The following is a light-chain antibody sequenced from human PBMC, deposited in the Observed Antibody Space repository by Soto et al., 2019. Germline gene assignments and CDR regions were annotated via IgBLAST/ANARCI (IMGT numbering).Light chain of an antibody. Sequence: DFQMTQSPSSVSASVGDRVTITCRASQGISNWLAWYQQQPGKAPKLLIYGASSLQSGVPSRFSGGGSGTHFTLIISSLQPEDFATYYCQQTNTFLPLTFGGGTKVEI. V-gene: IGKV1-12*01. J-gene: IGKJ4*01. CDR2: GAS. CDR1: QGISNW. CDR3: QQTNTFLPLT.